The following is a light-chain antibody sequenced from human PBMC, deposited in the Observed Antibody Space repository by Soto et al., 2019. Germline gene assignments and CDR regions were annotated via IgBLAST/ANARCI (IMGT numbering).Light chain of an antibody. CDR2: AAS. V-gene: IGKV1-27*01. Sequence: DIQMTQSPSSLSASVGDRVTIPCRASQGISNHLAWYQQKPGKLPKLLVYAASTLQSGVPSRFSGSGSGTDFNLNISSLQPEDVATYYCQKYNSATPWTFGEGTKVEIK. CDR1: QGISNH. J-gene: IGKJ1*01. CDR3: QKYNSATPWT.